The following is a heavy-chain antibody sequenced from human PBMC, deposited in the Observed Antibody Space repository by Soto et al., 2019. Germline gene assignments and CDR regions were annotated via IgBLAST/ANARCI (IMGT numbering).Heavy chain of an antibody. CDR1: GFTFSSYW. V-gene: IGHV3-7*01. CDR3: AGTTISPRYEYYGMDV. Sequence: GSLGLSCAASGFTFSSYWMSWVRQAPGKGLEWVANIKQDGSEKYYVDSVKGRFTISRDNAKNSLYLQMKSLRAEDTAVYYCAGTTISPRYEYYGMDVWGQGTLVTVSS. J-gene: IGHJ6*02. CDR2: IKQDGSEK. D-gene: IGHD3-9*01.